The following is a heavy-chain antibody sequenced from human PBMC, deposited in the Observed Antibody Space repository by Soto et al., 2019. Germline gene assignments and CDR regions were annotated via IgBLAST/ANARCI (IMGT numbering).Heavy chain of an antibody. CDR3: ARLTDYYDSSGYYPHFDY. J-gene: IGHJ4*02. D-gene: IGHD3-22*01. CDR1: GGTFSSYA. V-gene: IGHV1-69*13. CDR2: IIPIFGTA. Sequence: SLKVSCKASGGTFSSYAISWVRQAPGQGLEWMGGIIPIFGTANYAQKFQGRVTITADESTSTAYMELSSLRSEDTAVYYCARLTDYYDSSGYYPHFDYWGQGTLVTVSS.